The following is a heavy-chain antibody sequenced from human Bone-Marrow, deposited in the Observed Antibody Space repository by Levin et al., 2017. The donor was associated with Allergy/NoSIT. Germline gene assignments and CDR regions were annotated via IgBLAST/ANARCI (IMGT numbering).Heavy chain of an antibody. CDR3: ATYSGGAFSGYDSSFDY. D-gene: IGHD5-12*01. CDR1: GGSITSGDYY. J-gene: IGHJ4*02. Sequence: PSETLSLTCTVSGGSITSGDYYWSWLRQPPGKGPEWLGYIYYSGSAYYNPSLKSRVSISIDTSENQFSLRLNSVTAADTAVYYCATYSGGAFSGYDSSFDYWGQGTLVTVSS. CDR2: IYYSGSA. V-gene: IGHV4-30-4*01.